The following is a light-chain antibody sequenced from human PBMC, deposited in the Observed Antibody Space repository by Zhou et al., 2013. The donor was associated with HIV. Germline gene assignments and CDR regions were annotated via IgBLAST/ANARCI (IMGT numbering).Light chain of an antibody. J-gene: IGKJ1*01. CDR2: KTS. V-gene: IGKV1-5*03. CDR1: QSIDNY. CDR3: QQYNTYPGT. Sequence: DIQMTQSPSSLSASVGDRVTISCRASQSIDNYLNWYQQRPGKAPKLLIYKTSSLESGVPSRFSGSGSGTEFTLTISSLQPDDFATYYCQQYNTYPGTFGQGTKVEVK.